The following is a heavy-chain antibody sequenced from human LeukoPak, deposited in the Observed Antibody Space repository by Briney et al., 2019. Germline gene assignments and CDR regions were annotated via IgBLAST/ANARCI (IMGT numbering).Heavy chain of an antibody. D-gene: IGHD6-13*01. Sequence: GGSLRLSCAASGFTFSNSAMSWVRQAPGKGLQWVSAISDSGGKTYYTESVKGRFTISRDNSKNTLDLQMNSLRAEDTAVYFCXKXRLVHDCWGXGTLVIVSS. CDR1: GFTFSNSA. CDR2: ISDSGGKT. CDR3: XKXRLVHDC. J-gene: IGHJ4*02. V-gene: IGHV3-23*01.